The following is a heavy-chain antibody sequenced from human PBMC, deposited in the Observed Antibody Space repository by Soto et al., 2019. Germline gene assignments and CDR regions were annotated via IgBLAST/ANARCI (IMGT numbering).Heavy chain of an antibody. CDR3: ARDLAGEYYGSGITGNAVDY. V-gene: IGHV3-30-3*01. J-gene: IGHJ4*02. CDR2: ISYDGSNK. Sequence: QVQLVESGGGVVQPGRSLRLSCAASGFTFSSYAMHWVRQAPGKGLEWVAVISYDGSNKYYADSVKGRFTISRDNSKNTLYLQMNSLRAEDTAVYYCARDLAGEYYGSGITGNAVDYWGQGTLVTVSS. CDR1: GFTFSSYA. D-gene: IGHD3-10*01.